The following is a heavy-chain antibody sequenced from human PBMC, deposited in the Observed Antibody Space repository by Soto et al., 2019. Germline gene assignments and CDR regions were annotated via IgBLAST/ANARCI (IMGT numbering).Heavy chain of an antibody. J-gene: IGHJ4*02. V-gene: IGHV3-33*01. CDR3: ARDYYDSSGYYYVDY. CDR1: GFTFSSYG. CDR2: IWYDGSNK. Sequence: GGSLRLSCAASGFTFSSYGMHWVRQAPGKGLEWVAVIWYDGSNKYYTDSVKGRFTISRDNSMNTLYLQMNSLRAEDTAVYYFARDYYDSSGYYYVDYWGQGTLVTVSS. D-gene: IGHD3-22*01.